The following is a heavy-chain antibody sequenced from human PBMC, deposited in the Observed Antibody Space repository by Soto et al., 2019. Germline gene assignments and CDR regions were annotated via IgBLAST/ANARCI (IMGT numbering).Heavy chain of an antibody. CDR2: INPNSGNT. CDR3: ARGPFYSSGPIDF. CDR1: GYTFTSYD. D-gene: IGHD6-19*01. Sequence: QVQLVQSGAEVKKPGASVKVSCKTTGYTFTSYDVNWVRQATGQGLEWMGWINPNSGNTDYAQKFQGRVTVTTDTSINTADMELGSLRSEDTAVYYCARGPFYSSGPIDFWGQGTLITVSS. J-gene: IGHJ4*02. V-gene: IGHV1-8*01.